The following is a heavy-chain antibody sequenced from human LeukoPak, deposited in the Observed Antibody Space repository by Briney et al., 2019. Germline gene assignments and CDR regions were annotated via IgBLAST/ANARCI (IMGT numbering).Heavy chain of an antibody. J-gene: IGHJ3*01. CDR1: GFSFSSYW. D-gene: IGHD3-10*01. Sequence: GGSLRLSCAASGFSFSSYWMSWVRQAPGKGLEWVANIRQDGREQNYVDSVRGLFTTSRDNAKNTLYLQMISLTVEDTAVYYCGRGRDYSASATFGEEDAFDVWGQGTVVTVSS. CDR3: GRGRDYSASATFGEEDAFDV. V-gene: IGHV3-7*01. CDR2: IRQDGREQ.